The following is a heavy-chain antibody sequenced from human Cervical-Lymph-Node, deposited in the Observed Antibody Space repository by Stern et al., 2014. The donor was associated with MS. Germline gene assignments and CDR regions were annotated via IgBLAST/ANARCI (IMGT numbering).Heavy chain of an antibody. CDR3: ARRSCSGNSCHMDV. D-gene: IGHD2-2*01. CDR2: IFDSGDT. V-gene: IGHV4-39*01. J-gene: IGHJ6*02. Sequence: VQLVESGPRLVKPSETLSLTCTVSGGSISSSTYSWAWIRQPPGKGLDWVGSIFDSGDTYYSPSLNGRVTISVDTSTNQFSLKLTSVTAADTAVYYCARRSCSGNSCHMDVWAKGPRSPSP. CDR1: GGSISSSTYS.